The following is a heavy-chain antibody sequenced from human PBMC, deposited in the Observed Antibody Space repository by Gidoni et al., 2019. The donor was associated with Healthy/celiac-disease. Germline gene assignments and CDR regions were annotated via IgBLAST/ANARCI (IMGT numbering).Heavy chain of an antibody. Sequence: QVQLQESGPGLVKPSQTLSLTCTVSGGSLSSAGYYWSWIRQHPGKGLEWIGYIYYSGSTYYNPSLKSLVTISVDTSKNQFSLKLSSVTAADTAVYYCARGRSRYCSSTSCYLDYYYYYMDVWGKGTTVTVSS. D-gene: IGHD2-2*01. J-gene: IGHJ6*03. V-gene: IGHV4-31*01. CDR3: ARGRSRYCSSTSCYLDYYYYYMDV. CDR1: GGSLSSAGYY. CDR2: IYYSGST.